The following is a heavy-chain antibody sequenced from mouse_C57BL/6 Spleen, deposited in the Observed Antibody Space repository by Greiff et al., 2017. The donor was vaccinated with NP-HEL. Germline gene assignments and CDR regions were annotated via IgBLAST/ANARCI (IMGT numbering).Heavy chain of an antibody. Sequence: EVQLVESGGGLVKPGGSLKLSCAASGFTFSSYAMSWVRQTPEKRLEWVATISDGGSYTYYPDNVKGRFTISRDNAKNNLYLQISHLKSEDTAMYYCARDSYYGSREYAMDYWGQGTSVTVSS. V-gene: IGHV5-4*01. D-gene: IGHD2-10*01. CDR3: ARDSYYGSREYAMDY. CDR1: GFTFSSYA. J-gene: IGHJ4*01. CDR2: ISDGGSYT.